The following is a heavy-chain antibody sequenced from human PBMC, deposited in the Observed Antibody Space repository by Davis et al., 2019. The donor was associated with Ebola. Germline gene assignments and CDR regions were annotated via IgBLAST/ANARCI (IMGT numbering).Heavy chain of an antibody. CDR1: GFTISDFY. D-gene: IGHD3-16*01. J-gene: IGHJ6*02. Sequence: PGGSLRLSCAASGFTISDFYMSWIRQAPGKGLEWVAIMSSDGSYKSYTDSVKGRFTISRDNSKKTPYLQMDSLRPEDTAVYYCAKGGDMDVWGQGTTVTVSS. CDR3: AKGGDMDV. V-gene: IGHV3-30*18. CDR2: MSSDGSYK.